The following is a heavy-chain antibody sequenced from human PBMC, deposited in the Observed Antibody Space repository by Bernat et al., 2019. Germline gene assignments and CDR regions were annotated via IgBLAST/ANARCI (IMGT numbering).Heavy chain of an antibody. D-gene: IGHD5-18*01. CDR2: IKSKTDGGTT. CDR1: GFTFSNAW. J-gene: IGHJ4*02. Sequence: EVQLVESGGGLVKPGGSLRLSCAASGFTFSNAWMSWVRQAPGKGLEWVGRIKSKTDGGTTDYAAPVKGRFTISRDDSKSIAYLQMNSLKTEDTAVYYCTRDLSFHPTAFDYWGQGTLVTVSS. CDR3: TRDLSFHPTAFDY. V-gene: IGHV3-15*01.